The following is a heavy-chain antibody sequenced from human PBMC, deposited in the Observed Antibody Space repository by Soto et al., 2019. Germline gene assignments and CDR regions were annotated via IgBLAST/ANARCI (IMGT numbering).Heavy chain of an antibody. CDR3: VSSSQGVCYD. Sequence: AGSLRLSCAASGFIFDNFGMSWFRQAPGKGLEWISSISGSGFKKYYADSVKGRFTISRDNSKSTVYLELNNLSAADTAVYYCVSSSQGVCYDWGQGSVVTVSS. CDR2: ISGSGFKK. J-gene: IGHJ4*02. CDR1: GFIFDNFG. D-gene: IGHD2-21*02. V-gene: IGHV3-23*01.